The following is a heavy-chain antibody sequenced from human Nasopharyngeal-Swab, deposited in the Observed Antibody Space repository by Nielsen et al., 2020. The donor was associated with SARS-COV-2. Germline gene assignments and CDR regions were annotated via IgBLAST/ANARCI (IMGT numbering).Heavy chain of an antibody. CDR2: IRQDGGEI. V-gene: IGHV3-7*04. D-gene: IGHD2-15*01. Sequence: VRQAPGKGLEWVANIRQDGGEIYYVDSVKGRFTISRDNAKNSLYLQMNSPRAEDTAVYYCARAIGALAAYWGQGTLVTVSS. J-gene: IGHJ4*02. CDR3: ARAIGALAAY.